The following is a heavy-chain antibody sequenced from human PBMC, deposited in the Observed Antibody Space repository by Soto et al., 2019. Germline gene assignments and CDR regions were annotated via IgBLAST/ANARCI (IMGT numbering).Heavy chain of an antibody. J-gene: IGHJ2*01. CDR3: ARGQYCGGECYWRPKPIVYWYFDL. D-gene: IGHD2-21*01. CDR2: IIRIVGTA. CDR1: GVTFSSYA. V-gene: IGHV1-69*06. Sequence: QVQLVQSGAEVKKPGSSVNVSCKASGVTFSSYAISWVRQAPGHGLEWMGGIIRIVGTANYAQKFQGRVTITADKSTSTACLELSSQSFEDQGVYYCARGQYCGGECYWRPKPIVYWYFDLWGRGTLVTVSS.